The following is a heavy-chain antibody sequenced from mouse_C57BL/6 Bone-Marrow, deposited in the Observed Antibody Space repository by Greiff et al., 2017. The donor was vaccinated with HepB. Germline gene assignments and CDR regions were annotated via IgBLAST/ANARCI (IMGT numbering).Heavy chain of an antibody. CDR3: TRYYGSVSFDY. CDR2: IHPNSGST. CDR1: GYTFTSYW. J-gene: IGHJ2*01. Sequence: QVQLQQPGAELVKPGASVKLSCKASGYTFTSYWMHWVKQRPGQGLEWIGMIHPNSGSTNYNEKFKSKATLTVDKSSSTAYMQLSSLTSEDSAVYYCTRYYGSVSFDYWGQGTTLTVSS. D-gene: IGHD1-1*01. V-gene: IGHV1-64*01.